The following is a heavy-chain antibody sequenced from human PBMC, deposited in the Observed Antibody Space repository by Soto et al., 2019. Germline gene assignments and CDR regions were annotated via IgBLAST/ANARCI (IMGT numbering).Heavy chain of an antibody. J-gene: IGHJ4*02. V-gene: IGHV1-69*01. CDR3: ARGYYYDSSGYYSNAYYFDY. CDR1: GGTFSSYA. D-gene: IGHD3-22*01. CDR2: IIPIFGTA. Sequence: QVQLVQSGAEVKKPGSSVKVSCKASGGTFSSYAISWVRQAPGQWLEWMGGIIPIFGTANYAQKFQGRVTITADESTSTAYMELSSLRSEDTAVYYCARGYYYDSSGYYSNAYYFDYWGQGTRVTVSS.